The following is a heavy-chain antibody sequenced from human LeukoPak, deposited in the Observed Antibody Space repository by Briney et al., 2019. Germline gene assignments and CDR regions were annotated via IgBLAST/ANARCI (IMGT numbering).Heavy chain of an antibody. CDR3: ARSSPNDFWSGSGAFDI. CDR1: GGSINSYY. CDR2: IYYSGST. V-gene: IGHV4-59*01. Sequence: SETLSLTCTVSGGSINSYYWSWIRQPPGKGLEWIGYIYYSGSTNYNPSLKSRVTISVDTSKNQFSLKLSSVTAADTAVYYCARSSPNDFWSGSGAFDIWGQGTMVTVSS. D-gene: IGHD3-3*01. J-gene: IGHJ3*02.